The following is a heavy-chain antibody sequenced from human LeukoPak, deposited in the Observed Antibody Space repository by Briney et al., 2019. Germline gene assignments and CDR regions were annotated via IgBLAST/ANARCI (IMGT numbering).Heavy chain of an antibody. J-gene: IGHJ4*02. CDR3: ARDARDHRFTMGSVAIDY. Sequence: PGGSLRLSCAASGFTFSSYWMSWVRQAPGKGLEWVANIKQDGSEKYYVDSAKGRFTISRDNAKNSLYLQMNSLRAEDTAVYYCARDARDHRFTMGSVAIDYWGQGTLVTVSS. CDR1: GFTFSSYW. V-gene: IGHV3-7*01. CDR2: IKQDGSEK. D-gene: IGHD3-10*01.